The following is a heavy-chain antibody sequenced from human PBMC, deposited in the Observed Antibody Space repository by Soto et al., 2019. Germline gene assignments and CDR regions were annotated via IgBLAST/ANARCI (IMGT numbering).Heavy chain of an antibody. Sequence: PTPGSPAQTLGLTCTFSGLSHRASGKCVSWSRQRPGKALEWLALIDLDDDKYYSTSPKTRLTISKDTSKNQVVLTMTNMDPVDTATYYCARISEMGYYPGMDVWGQGTMVTVSS. CDR1: GLSHRASGKC. J-gene: IGHJ6*02. CDR2: IDLDDDK. D-gene: IGHD2-8*01. V-gene: IGHV2-70*01. CDR3: ARISEMGYYPGMDV.